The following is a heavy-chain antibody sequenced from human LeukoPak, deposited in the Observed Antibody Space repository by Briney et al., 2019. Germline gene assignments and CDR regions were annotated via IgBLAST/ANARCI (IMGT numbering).Heavy chain of an antibody. V-gene: IGHV4-38-2*02. CDR2: IYYSGST. Sequence: SETLSLTCTVSGYSISSGYYWGWIRQPPGKGLEWIGDIYYSGSTYYTPSLKSRVTISVDTSKNQFSLKLSSVTAADTAVYYCARAYCSAGSCYYPDWFDPWGQGTLVTVSS. D-gene: IGHD2-15*01. J-gene: IGHJ5*02. CDR3: ARAYCSAGSCYYPDWFDP. CDR1: GYSISSGYY.